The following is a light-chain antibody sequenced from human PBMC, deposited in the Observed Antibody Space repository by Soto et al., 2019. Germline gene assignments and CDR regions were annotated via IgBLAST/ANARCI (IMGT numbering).Light chain of an antibody. CDR2: GAS. CDR3: QQYYDTPYT. V-gene: IGKV3-15*01. J-gene: IGKJ2*01. Sequence: EIAVTQSPATLSVSPGERATLSCRTSQSVSSDLAWYQHKPGQAPRLLIYGASTRATGVPARFSGSGSGTEFTLTISSLQSEDVGVYYCQQYYDTPYTFGQGTKLEIK. CDR1: QSVSSD.